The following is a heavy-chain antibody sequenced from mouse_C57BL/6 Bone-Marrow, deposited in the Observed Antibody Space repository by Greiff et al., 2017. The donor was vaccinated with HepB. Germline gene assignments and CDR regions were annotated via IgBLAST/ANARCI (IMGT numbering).Heavy chain of an antibody. Sequence: EVKLVESGGGLVQPGGFTFTDYYMSWVRQPPGKALEWLGFIRNKANGYTTEYSASVKGRFTISRDNSQSILYLQMNALRAEDSATYYCARYRGYSYYFDYWGQGTTLTVSS. CDR2: IRNKANGYTT. D-gene: IGHD2-3*01. CDR1: FTFTDYY. J-gene: IGHJ2*01. V-gene: IGHV7-3*01. CDR3: ARYRGYSYYFDY.